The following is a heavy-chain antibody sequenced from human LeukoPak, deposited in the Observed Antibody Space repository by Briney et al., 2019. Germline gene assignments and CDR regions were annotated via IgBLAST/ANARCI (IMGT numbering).Heavy chain of an antibody. V-gene: IGHV4-61*02. Sequence: SETLSLTCTVSGGSISSGSYYWSWVRQPAGKGLEWIGRIYTSGSTDYNPSLKSRVTMSVDTSRNQFSLKLTSVTAADTAVYYCAVSSSTADFDPWGQGTLVTVSS. D-gene: IGHD6-6*01. CDR3: AVSSSTADFDP. CDR1: GGSISSGSYY. CDR2: IYTSGST. J-gene: IGHJ5*02.